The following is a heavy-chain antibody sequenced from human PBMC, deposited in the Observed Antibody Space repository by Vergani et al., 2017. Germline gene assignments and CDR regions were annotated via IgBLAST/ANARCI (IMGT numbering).Heavy chain of an antibody. V-gene: IGHV3-9*01. J-gene: IGHJ4*02. Sequence: EVQLVESGGGLVQPGRSLRLSCAASGFTFDDYAMHWVRQAPGKGLEWVSGISWNSGSIGYADSVKGRFTISRDNAKNTLYLQMNSLRAEDTAVYYCAKPGYYDSSGYHNYYFDYWGQRTLVTVSS. CDR3: AKPGYYDSSGYHNYYFDY. CDR1: GFTFDDYA. CDR2: ISWNSGSI. D-gene: IGHD3-22*01.